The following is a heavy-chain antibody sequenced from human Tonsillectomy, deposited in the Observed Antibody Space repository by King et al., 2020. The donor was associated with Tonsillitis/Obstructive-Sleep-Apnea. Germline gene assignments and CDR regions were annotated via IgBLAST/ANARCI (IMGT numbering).Heavy chain of an antibody. CDR2: IYYSGST. D-gene: IGHD3-3*01. V-gene: IGHV4-31*01. CDR1: GGSISSGGYY. CDR3: ARIPYDFWSGPYWYFDL. J-gene: IGHJ2*01. Sequence: QLQESGPGLVKPSQTLSLTCTVSGGSISSGGYYWSWIRQHPGKGLEWIGYIYYSGSTYYNPSLKSLVPISVDTSKNQFSLKLSSVTAADTAVYYCARIPYDFWSGPYWYFDLWGRGTLVTVSS.